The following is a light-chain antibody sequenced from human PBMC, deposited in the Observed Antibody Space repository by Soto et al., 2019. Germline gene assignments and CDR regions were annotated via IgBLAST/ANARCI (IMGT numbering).Light chain of an antibody. CDR1: QSVSTY. CDR3: RQRSSWPFT. Sequence: EIVLTQSPAILSLSPGERATLSCRASQSVSTYLAWYQQKPGQAPRLLIYDTSNRASGVPARFSGSGSGTDFTLTISSLEPEDFAVYYCRQRSSWPFTFGPGATVDI. V-gene: IGKV3-11*01. J-gene: IGKJ3*01. CDR2: DTS.